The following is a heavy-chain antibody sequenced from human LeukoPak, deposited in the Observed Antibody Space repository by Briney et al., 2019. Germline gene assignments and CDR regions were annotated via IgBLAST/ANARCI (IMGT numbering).Heavy chain of an antibody. CDR3: ARHRTYGDYFDY. CDR2: IYYSGST. D-gene: IGHD4-17*01. Sequence: SETLSLTCTVSGGSISSYYWSWIRQPPGKGLEWIGYIYYSGSTNYNPSLKSRVTISVDTSKNQFSLKLSSVTAADTAVYYCARHRTYGDYFDYWGQGTLVTVSS. V-gene: IGHV4-59*08. J-gene: IGHJ4*02. CDR1: GGSISSYY.